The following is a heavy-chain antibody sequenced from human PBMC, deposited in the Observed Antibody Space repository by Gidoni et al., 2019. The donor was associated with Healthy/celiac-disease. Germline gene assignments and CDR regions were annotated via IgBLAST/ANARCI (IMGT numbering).Heavy chain of an antibody. J-gene: IGHJ4*02. CDR2: ISYDGSNK. Sequence: QVQLVESGGGVVQPGRSLRLSCAASGFTFSSYSLHWVRQAPGKGLEWVAVISYDGSNKYYADSVKGRFTISRDNSKNTLYLQMNSLRAEDTAVYYCARDPADDRDTAMVLPGGYWGQGTLVTVSS. V-gene: IGHV3-30-3*01. CDR1: GFTFSSYS. CDR3: ARDPADDRDTAMVLPGGY. D-gene: IGHD5-18*01.